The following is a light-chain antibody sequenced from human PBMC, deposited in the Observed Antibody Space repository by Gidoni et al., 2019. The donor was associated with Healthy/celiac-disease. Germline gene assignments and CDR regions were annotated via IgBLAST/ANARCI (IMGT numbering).Light chain of an antibody. CDR1: QSVSSSY. CDR2: GAS. Sequence: IVLTQSLGTLSLSPGERATLSCRDSQSVSSSYLSWYQQKPGQAPSLLIYGASNRATGIPDRFIGSGSGTDFTLTISRLEPEELAVYYCQQYGSSPPNTFGQGTRLEIK. V-gene: IGKV3-20*01. J-gene: IGKJ5*01. CDR3: QQYGSSPPNT.